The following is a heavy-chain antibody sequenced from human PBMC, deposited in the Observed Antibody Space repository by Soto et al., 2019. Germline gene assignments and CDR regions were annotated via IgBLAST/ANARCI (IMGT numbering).Heavy chain of an antibody. Sequence: PSETLSLTCTVSGGSISSYYWSWIRQPPGKGLEWIGYIYYSGSTNYNPSLKSRVTISVDTSKNQFSLKLSSVTAVDTAVYYCARSSSGFYYGMDVWGQGTTVTSP. J-gene: IGHJ6*02. V-gene: IGHV4-59*01. CDR1: GGSISSYY. CDR2: IYYSGST. CDR3: ARSSSGFYYGMDV. D-gene: IGHD6-19*01.